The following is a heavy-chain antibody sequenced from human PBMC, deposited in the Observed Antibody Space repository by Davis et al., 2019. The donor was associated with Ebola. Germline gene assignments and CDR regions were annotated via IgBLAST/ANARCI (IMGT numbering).Heavy chain of an antibody. CDR2: VTSSGGGT. D-gene: IGHD2-2*01. Sequence: GGSLRLSCAAPGFTFSSYAMTWARQAPGKGLEWVSAVTSSGGGTYYADSVKGRFTISRDNSKNTLYLQMNSLRVEDTAVYYCAREGKYRDESRTFDYWGQGTLVTVSS. CDR3: AREGKYRDESRTFDY. V-gene: IGHV3-23*01. J-gene: IGHJ4*02. CDR1: GFTFSSYA.